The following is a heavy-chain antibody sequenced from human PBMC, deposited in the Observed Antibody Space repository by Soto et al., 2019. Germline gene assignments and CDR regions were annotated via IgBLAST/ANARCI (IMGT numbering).Heavy chain of an antibody. Sequence: PGGSLRLSCTASGFNFRSYAMSWVRQAPGKGLEWVSIISSNGESTYHTGATYCADSVRGRFTISRDNSKKTLYLQMSSLRADDTAVYFCTKALYCSSTSCYSGGDSFHVWGQGTMVTVSS. D-gene: IGHD2-2*01. CDR3: TKALYCSSTSCYSGGDSFHV. V-gene: IGHV3-23*01. CDR2: ISSNGESTYHTGAT. CDR1: GFNFRSYA. J-gene: IGHJ3*01.